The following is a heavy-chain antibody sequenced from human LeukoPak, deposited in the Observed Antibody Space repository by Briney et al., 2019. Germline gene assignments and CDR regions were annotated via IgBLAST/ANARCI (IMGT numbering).Heavy chain of an antibody. CDR1: GFTFSSYS. CDR3: ARDDSSSWYYMYYFDY. CDR2: IISSSSYI. J-gene: IGHJ4*02. V-gene: IGHV3-21*01. Sequence: GGSLRLSCAASGFTFSSYSMNWVRQAPGKGLEWVSSIISSSSYIYYAGSVKGRFTIFRDNAKNSLYLQMNSLRGEDTAVYYCARDDSSSWYYMYYFDYWGQGTLVTVSS. D-gene: IGHD6-13*01.